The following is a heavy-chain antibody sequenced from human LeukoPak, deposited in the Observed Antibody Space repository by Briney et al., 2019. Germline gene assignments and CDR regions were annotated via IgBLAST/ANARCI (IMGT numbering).Heavy chain of an antibody. V-gene: IGHV3-9*01. D-gene: IGHD3-10*01. CDR2: ISWNSGSI. J-gene: IGHJ4*02. Sequence: PGRSLRLSCAASGFTFDDYAMHWVRQAPGKGLEWVSGISWNSGSIGYADSVKGRFTISRDNAKNSLYLQMNSLRAEDTALYYCAKGGLLWFGELLLGYWGQGTLVTVSS. CDR3: AKGGLLWFGELLLGY. CDR1: GFTFDDYA.